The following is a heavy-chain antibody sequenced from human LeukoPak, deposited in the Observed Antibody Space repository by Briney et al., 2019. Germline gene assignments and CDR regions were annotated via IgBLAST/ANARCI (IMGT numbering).Heavy chain of an antibody. Sequence: SETLSLTCTVSGDSITSGTYYWTWIRQPAGKGLEWIGRIYTSGSTNYKPSLKSRVTISVDTSKNQFSLKLSSVTAADTAVYYCARDLWEVNYYDSSGYYDAFDIWGQGTMVTVSS. CDR3: ARDLWEVNYYDSSGYYDAFDI. D-gene: IGHD3-22*01. J-gene: IGHJ3*02. V-gene: IGHV4-61*02. CDR1: GDSITSGTYY. CDR2: IYTSGST.